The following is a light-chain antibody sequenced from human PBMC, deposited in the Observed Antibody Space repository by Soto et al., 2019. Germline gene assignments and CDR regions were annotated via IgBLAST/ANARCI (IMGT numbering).Light chain of an antibody. V-gene: IGKV1-9*01. CDR2: SAS. Sequence: SAXVGDXVTIXCRASQGINSHLAWYQQKSGTAPKVLIYSASTLENGVPSRFXXXXXXXXXXLXISSLQPEDFGTYYCQQFTSLPLTFGGGTRVEXK. J-gene: IGKJ4*01. CDR3: QQFTSLPLT. CDR1: QGINSH.